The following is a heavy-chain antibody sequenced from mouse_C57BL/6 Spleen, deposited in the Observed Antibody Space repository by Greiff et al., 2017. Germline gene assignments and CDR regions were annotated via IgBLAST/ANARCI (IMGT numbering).Heavy chain of an antibody. Sequence: QVHVKQSGAELVRPGTSVKVSCKASGYAFTNYLIEWVKQRPGQGLEWIGVINPGSGGTNYNEKFKGKATLTADKSSSTAYMQLSSLTSEDSAVYFCARWGAQAFAYWGQGTLVTVSA. J-gene: IGHJ3*01. D-gene: IGHD3-2*02. CDR3: ARWGAQAFAY. CDR1: GYAFTNYL. V-gene: IGHV1-54*01. CDR2: INPGSGGT.